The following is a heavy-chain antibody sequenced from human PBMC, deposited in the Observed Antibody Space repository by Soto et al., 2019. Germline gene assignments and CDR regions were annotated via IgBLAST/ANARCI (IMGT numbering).Heavy chain of an antibody. CDR3: TTDSLRLLEWLIDY. Sequence: EVQLVESGGGLVKPGGSLRLSCAASGFTFSNAWMNWVRQAPGKGLEWVGRIKSKTDGGTTDYAAPVKGRFTISRDDSKNTLYLQMNSLKTEDTAVYYCTTDSLRLLEWLIDYWGQGTLVTVSS. J-gene: IGHJ4*02. CDR1: GFTFSNAW. D-gene: IGHD3-3*01. V-gene: IGHV3-15*07. CDR2: IKSKTDGGTT.